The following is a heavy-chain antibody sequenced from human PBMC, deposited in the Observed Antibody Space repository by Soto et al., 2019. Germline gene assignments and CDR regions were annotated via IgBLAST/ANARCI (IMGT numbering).Heavy chain of an antibody. CDR1: GYTFTSYG. CDR3: ARDSPFRCSSTSCPHRANWFVP. D-gene: IGHD2-2*01. Sequence: QVQLVQSGAEVKKPGASVKVSCKASGYTFTSYGISWVRQAPGQGLEWMGWISAYNGNTNYAQKLQGRVTMTTDTSTSTSYMELRSLRSDDTAVYYCARDSPFRCSSTSCPHRANWFVPWGQGTLVTVSS. V-gene: IGHV1-18*01. CDR2: ISAYNGNT. J-gene: IGHJ5*02.